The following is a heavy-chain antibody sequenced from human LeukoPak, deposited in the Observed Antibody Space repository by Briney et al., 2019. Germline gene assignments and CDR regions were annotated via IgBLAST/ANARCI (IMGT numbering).Heavy chain of an antibody. CDR2: IRSDGSNK. V-gene: IGHV3-30*02. CDR1: GFTFSSYG. D-gene: IGHD2-21*02. J-gene: IGHJ4*02. Sequence: PGGSLRLSCAASGFTFSSYGMHWVRQAPGKGLEWVAFIRSDGSNKYYADSVKGRFTISRDNSKNTLCLQMNSLRAEDTAVYYCAKWGGGDRFDYWGQGTLVTVSS. CDR3: AKWGGGDRFDY.